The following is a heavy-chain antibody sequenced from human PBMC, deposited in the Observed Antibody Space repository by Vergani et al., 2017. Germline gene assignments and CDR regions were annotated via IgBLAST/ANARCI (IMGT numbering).Heavy chain of an antibody. CDR3: ARSQTATNDLDL. CDR1: GYTFVNHP. Sequence: QAQLGQSDSEVKKPGDSVTLPCKTSGYTFVNHPITWVRQAPGQGLEWMGWISPYNHKTLYSQKVEGRVTMTSDTSSSTVFLELRRLTSDDPSIYYYARSQTATNDLDLWGRGTLVTVSS. J-gene: IGHJ4*02. V-gene: IGHV1-18*04. CDR2: ISPYNHKT.